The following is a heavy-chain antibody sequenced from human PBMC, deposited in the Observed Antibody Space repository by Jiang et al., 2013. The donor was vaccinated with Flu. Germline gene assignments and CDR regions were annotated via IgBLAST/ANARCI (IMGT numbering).Heavy chain of an antibody. CDR3: ASQHWDHGVGSYYMSH. CDR2: IYYSGTT. V-gene: IGHV4-39*07. Sequence: WIRQPPGRGWSGLGGIYYSGTTYYNPSLTSRVTISVDTSKKQFSLKLRSVTAADTAVYYCASQHWDHGVGSYYMSHWGQGTLVTVSS. J-gene: IGHJ4*01. D-gene: IGHD3-10*01.